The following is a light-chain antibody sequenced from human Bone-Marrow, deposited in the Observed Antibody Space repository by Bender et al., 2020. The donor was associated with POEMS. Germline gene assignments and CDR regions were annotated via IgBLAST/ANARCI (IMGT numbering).Light chain of an antibody. CDR1: RLNIANNF. J-gene: IGLJ2*01. Sequence: QSVLTQPPSASGTPGQRVTISCSGGRLNIANNFVYWFQQLPGAAPKLLLSRNNQRPSGVPDRFSGSKSGTSASLVISGLRSEDEAEYYCVAWDDTLNGWVFGGGTKLTVL. V-gene: IGLV1-47*01. CDR3: VAWDDTLNGWV. CDR2: RNN.